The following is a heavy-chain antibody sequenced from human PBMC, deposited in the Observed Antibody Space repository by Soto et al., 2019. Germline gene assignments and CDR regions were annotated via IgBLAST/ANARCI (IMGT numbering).Heavy chain of an antibody. CDR2: INHSGRT. CDR1: GGSFSGYY. J-gene: IGHJ6*02. D-gene: IGHD1-26*01. V-gene: IGHV4-34*01. CDR3: ARGGVGAIYYYYYGMDV. Sequence: QVQLQQWGAGLLKPSETLSLTCAVYGGSFSGYYWSWIRQPPGKGLEWIGEINHSGRTNYNPSLKSRVTISVDTSKNQFSLKLSSVTAADTAVYYCARGGVGAIYYYYYGMDVWGQGPTVTVSS.